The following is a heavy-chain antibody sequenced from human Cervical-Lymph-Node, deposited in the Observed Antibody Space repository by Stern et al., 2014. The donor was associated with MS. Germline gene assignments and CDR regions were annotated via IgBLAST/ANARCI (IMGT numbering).Heavy chain of an antibody. CDR3: ARAVRYQLLSEY. CDR2: MNPNSGNT. CDR1: GYTFSNYD. V-gene: IGHV1-8*02. J-gene: IGHJ4*02. D-gene: IGHD1-7*01. Sequence: VQLVQSGAAVKSPGASVKVSCRASGYTFSNYDITLVRQAPGQGPEWMGWMNPNSGNTGYAQQFRGRVTMTSDTSTTTAYMELSGLRSEDTAVYYCARAVRYQLLSEYWGQGTLVTVSS.